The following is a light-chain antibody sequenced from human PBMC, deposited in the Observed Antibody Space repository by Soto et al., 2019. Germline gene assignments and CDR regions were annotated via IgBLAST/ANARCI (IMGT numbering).Light chain of an antibody. CDR2: SAS. Sequence: IQLTQSPSSLSASVGDRVTIACRASESISDYLNWYQHKPGEAPKVLVYSASTLRGGVPSRFSGPGSGTEFTLTISSLQPEDVATYYCQQTFSHLLSFGGGTKVEIK. CDR1: ESISDY. J-gene: IGKJ4*01. V-gene: IGKV1-39*01. CDR3: QQTFSHLLS.